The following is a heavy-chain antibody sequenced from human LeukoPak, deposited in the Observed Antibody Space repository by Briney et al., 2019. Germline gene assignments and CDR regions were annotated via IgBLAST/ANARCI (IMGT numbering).Heavy chain of an antibody. J-gene: IGHJ4*02. V-gene: IGHV3-23*01. CDR2: ISGRSDNT. CDR3: AKWGYSDVLTVYYDSDL. D-gene: IGHD3-9*01. CDR1: GFIFSNYA. Sequence: GASLRLSCAASGFIFSNYAMYWVRQAPGKGLEWVSAISGRSDNTYYADSVKGRFTLSRDSSKNTLYLQMNSLRADDTAVYYCAKWGYSDVLTVYYDSDLWGQGALVTVSS.